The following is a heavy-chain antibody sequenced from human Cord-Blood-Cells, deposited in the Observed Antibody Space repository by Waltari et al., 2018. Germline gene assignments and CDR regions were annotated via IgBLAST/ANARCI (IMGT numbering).Heavy chain of an antibody. D-gene: IGHD5-18*01. Sequence: QLQLQESGSGLVKPSQTLSLTCAVSGGSISSGGYSWSWIRQPPGKGLEWIGYIYHSGSTYYNPSLKSRVTISVDRSKNQFSRKLSSVTAADTAVYYCARDNRGYSYGDAFDIWGQGTMVTVSS. CDR2: IYHSGST. J-gene: IGHJ3*02. CDR1: GGSISSGGYS. CDR3: ARDNRGYSYGDAFDI. V-gene: IGHV4-30-2*01.